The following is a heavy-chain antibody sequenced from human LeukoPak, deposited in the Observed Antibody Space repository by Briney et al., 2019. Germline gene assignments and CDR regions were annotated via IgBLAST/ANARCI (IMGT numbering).Heavy chain of an antibody. J-gene: IGHJ4*02. V-gene: IGHV4-59*08. CDR1: GGSITSYY. CDR2: IYYSGST. Sequence: SETLSLTCSVSGGSITSYYWSWIRQPPGKGLEWIGYIYYSGSTNYNPSLKSRVTISVDTSKNQFSLKLSSVTAADTAVYYCARQGAGVPFDYWGRGTLVTVSS. CDR3: ARQGAGVPFDY. D-gene: IGHD3-10*01.